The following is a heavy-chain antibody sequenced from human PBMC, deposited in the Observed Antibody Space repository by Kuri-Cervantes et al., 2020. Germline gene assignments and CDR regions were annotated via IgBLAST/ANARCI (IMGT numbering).Heavy chain of an antibody. CDR3: ARDSGYYYGMDV. V-gene: IGHV4-59*01. J-gene: IGHJ6*02. CDR2: ISYSGST. CDR1: GGSISSYY. D-gene: IGHD3-10*01. Sequence: GSLTLSCTVAGGSISSYYWSWIRQPPRKVLEWIGYISYSGSTNYNPSLKSRVTISVDTSKNQFSLKLSSVTAADTAVYHCARDSGYYYGMDVWGQGTTVTVSS.